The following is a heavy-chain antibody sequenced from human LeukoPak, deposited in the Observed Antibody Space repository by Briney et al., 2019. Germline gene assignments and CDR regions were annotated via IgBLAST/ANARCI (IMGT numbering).Heavy chain of an antibody. CDR2: IIPIFGTA. CDR3: ARDTLPRDYYDSSGYYHNWFDP. CDR1: GDTFSSYA. V-gene: IGHV1-69*05. J-gene: IGHJ5*02. D-gene: IGHD3-22*01. Sequence: SVKVSCKASGDTFSSYAISWVRQAPGQGLEWMGGIIPIFGTANYAQKFQGRVTITTDESTSTAYMELSSLRSEDTAVYYCARDTLPRDYYDSSGYYHNWFDPWGQGTLVTVSS.